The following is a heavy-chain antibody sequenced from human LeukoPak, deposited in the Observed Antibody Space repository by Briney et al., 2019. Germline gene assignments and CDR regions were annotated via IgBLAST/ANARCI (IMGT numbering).Heavy chain of an antibody. CDR2: ISSSSSYI. D-gene: IGHD2-2*01. J-gene: IGHJ5*02. CDR3: TRDRGIVVVPAAAAGWFDP. Sequence: GGSLRLSCAASGFTFSSYSMNWVRQAPGKGLEWVSSISSSSSYIYYADSVKGRFTISRDNARNSLDLQMNSLRAEDTAVYYCTRDRGIVVVPAAAAGWFDPWGQGTLVTVSS. V-gene: IGHV3-21*01. CDR1: GFTFSSYS.